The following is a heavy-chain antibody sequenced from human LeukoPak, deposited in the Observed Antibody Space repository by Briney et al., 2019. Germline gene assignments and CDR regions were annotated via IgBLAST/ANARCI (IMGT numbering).Heavy chain of an antibody. CDR1: GFTFSSYG. CDR3: AKDLRQWLVNSYFDY. Sequence: PGGSLRLSCAASGFTFSSYGMHWVRQAPGKGLEWVAVISYDGSNKYYADSVKGRFTISRDNSKNTLYLQMNSLRAEDTAVYYCAKDLRQWLVNSYFDYWGQGTLVTVSS. V-gene: IGHV3-30*18. CDR2: ISYDGSNK. J-gene: IGHJ4*02. D-gene: IGHD6-19*01.